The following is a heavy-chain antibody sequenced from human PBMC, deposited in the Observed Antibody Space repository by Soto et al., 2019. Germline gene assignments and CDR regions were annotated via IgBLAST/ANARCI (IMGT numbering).Heavy chain of an antibody. J-gene: IGHJ5*02. V-gene: IGHV3-23*01. CDR2: ISGSGGST. CDR1: GFSFSSYA. CDR3: APPAYCSSTSCYTGSNCFDP. D-gene: IGHD2-2*02. Sequence: PGGWLRLSCAASGFSFSSYAMSWVRQAPGKGLEWVSAISGSGGSTYYADSVKGRFTISRDNSKNTLYLQLNSLSADDTSVYYSAPPAYCSSTSCYTGSNCFDPWGQGTLFTVSS.